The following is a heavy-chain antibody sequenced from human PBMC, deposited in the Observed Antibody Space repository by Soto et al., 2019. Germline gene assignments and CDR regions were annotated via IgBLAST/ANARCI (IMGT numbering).Heavy chain of an antibody. Sequence: QVQLVQSGAEVKKPGASVKVSCKASGYTFTSSVISWVRQAPGQGLEWMGWISAYNGNTNYAQKLQGRVTMTTDTSTSTASMELSSLRSDDTAVYYCARVKYSPPYHCYYGMEVWGQGTTVTVSS. V-gene: IGHV1-18*01. CDR1: GYTFTSSV. D-gene: IGHD5-18*01. CDR3: ARVKYSPPYHCYYGMEV. CDR2: ISAYNGNT. J-gene: IGHJ6*02.